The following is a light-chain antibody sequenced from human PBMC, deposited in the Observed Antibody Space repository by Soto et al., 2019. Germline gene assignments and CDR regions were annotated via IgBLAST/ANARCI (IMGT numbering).Light chain of an antibody. CDR1: SSDVGSYNL. V-gene: IGLV2-23*02. J-gene: IGLJ2*01. Sequence: QSALTQPASVSGSPGQSITISCTGTSSDVGSYNLVSWYQQHPGKAPKLMIYEVSKRPSGVSNRFSGSKSGNTASLTISGLQAEDEADYYCCSYAGSSTSIVVFGGGTKVPS. CDR3: CSYAGSSTSIVV. CDR2: EVS.